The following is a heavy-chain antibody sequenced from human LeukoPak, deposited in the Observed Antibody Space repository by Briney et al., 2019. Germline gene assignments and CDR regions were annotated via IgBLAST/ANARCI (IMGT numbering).Heavy chain of an antibody. J-gene: IGHJ4*02. CDR2: ISYDGSNK. Sequence: GGSLRLSCAASGFTFSSYAMSWVRQAPGKGLEWVAVISYDGSNKYHADSVKGRFTISRDNSKNTLYLQMNSLRAEDTAVYYCARPFMVTTPYFDYWGQGTLVTVSS. CDR1: GFTFSSYA. D-gene: IGHD4-17*01. V-gene: IGHV3-30-3*01. CDR3: ARPFMVTTPYFDY.